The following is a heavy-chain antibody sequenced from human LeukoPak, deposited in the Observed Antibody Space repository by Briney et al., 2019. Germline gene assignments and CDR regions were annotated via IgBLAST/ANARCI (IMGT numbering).Heavy chain of an antibody. CDR2: ISSSGSTV. J-gene: IGHJ4*02. D-gene: IGHD3-3*01. CDR1: GCTFSDYY. CDR3: ARDRGFGVVTPIDC. V-gene: IGHV3-11*01. Sequence: PGGSLRLSCAASGCTFSDYYMSWIRQPPGKGLEWVSHISSSGSTVYYADSVKGRFTMSRDNAKNSLFLEMNSLRVEDTAVYYCARDRGFGVVTPIDCWGQGTLVIVSS.